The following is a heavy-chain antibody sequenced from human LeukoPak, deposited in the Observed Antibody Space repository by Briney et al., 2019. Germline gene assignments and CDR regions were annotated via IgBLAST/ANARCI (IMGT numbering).Heavy chain of an antibody. Sequence: GGSLRLSCAASGFTFSDYYMSWIRQAPGKGLEWVSYISFSGSPTQYADSVKGRFTISRDNSKNTLFLQMNSLRAEDTALYFCARRLSLRFDAFAVWGPGTVVTVSS. V-gene: IGHV3-11*01. CDR1: GFTFSDYY. D-gene: IGHD3-3*01. CDR2: ISFSGSPT. CDR3: ARRLSLRFDAFAV. J-gene: IGHJ3*01.